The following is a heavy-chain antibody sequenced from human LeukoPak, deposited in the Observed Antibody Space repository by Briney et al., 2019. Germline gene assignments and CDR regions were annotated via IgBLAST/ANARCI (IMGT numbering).Heavy chain of an antibody. V-gene: IGHV4-61*02. CDR2: IYTSGST. J-gene: IGHJ6*03. CDR1: GGSISSGSYY. D-gene: IGHD6-19*01. CDR3: ARDRDIAVAGTGYYYYCMDV. Sequence: PSQTLSLTCTVSGGSISSGSYYWSWIRQPAGKGLEWIGRIYTSGSTNYNPSLKSRVTISVDTSKNQFSLKLSSVTAADTAVYYCARDRDIAVAGTGYYYYCMDVWGKGTTVTVSS.